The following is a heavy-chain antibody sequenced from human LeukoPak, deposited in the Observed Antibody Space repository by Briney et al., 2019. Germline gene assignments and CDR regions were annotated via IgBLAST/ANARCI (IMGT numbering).Heavy chain of an antibody. CDR1: GYTFTSYG. CDR2: IIPIFGTA. Sequence: GASVKVSCKASGYTFTSYGISWVRQAPGQGLEWMGGIIPIFGTANYAQKFQGRVTITTDESTSTAYMELSSLRSEDTAVYYCARAPYVGGDNWFDPWGQGTLVTVSS. V-gene: IGHV1-69*05. CDR3: ARAPYVGGDNWFDP. J-gene: IGHJ5*02. D-gene: IGHD3-16*01.